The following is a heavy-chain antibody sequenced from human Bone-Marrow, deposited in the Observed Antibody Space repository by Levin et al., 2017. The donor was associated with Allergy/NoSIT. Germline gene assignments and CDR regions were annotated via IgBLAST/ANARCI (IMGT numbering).Heavy chain of an antibody. V-gene: IGHV3-48*03. Sequence: GESLKISCVVSGFTFSNYEMSWVRQAPGKGLEWVSYISATASHKYYADSVKGRFTVSRDNVKSSMYLEMNALRVEDTAVYYCARIRNGYSLGDVSDSWGHGTMVIVSS. CDR3: ARIRNGYSLGDVSDS. J-gene: IGHJ3*02. CDR2: ISATASHK. CDR1: GFTFSNYE. D-gene: IGHD2-15*01.